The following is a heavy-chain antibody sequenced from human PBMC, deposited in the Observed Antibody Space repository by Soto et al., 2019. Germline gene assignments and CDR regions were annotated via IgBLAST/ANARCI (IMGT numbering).Heavy chain of an antibody. CDR3: ATPYYFNH. J-gene: IGHJ1*01. CDR2: ISDDSSYI. CDR1: GFMFSAYT. V-gene: IGHV3-21*06. Sequence: GGSLRLSCAASGFMFSAYTMNWVRQAPGKGLEWLSSISDDSSYIDYADSLRGRFTVSRDNARNSLYLQIDSLGVEDTAVYYCATPYYFNHWGPGTLVTFSS. D-gene: IGHD3-16*01.